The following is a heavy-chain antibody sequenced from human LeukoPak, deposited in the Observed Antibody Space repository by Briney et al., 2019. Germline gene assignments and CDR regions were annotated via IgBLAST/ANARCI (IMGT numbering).Heavy chain of an antibody. Sequence: GGSLRLSCAASGFTFSRYEMNWVRQAPGKGLEWVSYISGSGDTKYYADSVKGRFTISRDNAKNSLYLQVNSLRVEDTAVYYCARGRAYLDYWGQGTLVTVSS. CDR2: ISGSGDTK. CDR3: ARGRAYLDY. J-gene: IGHJ4*02. CDR1: GFTFSRYE. V-gene: IGHV3-48*03.